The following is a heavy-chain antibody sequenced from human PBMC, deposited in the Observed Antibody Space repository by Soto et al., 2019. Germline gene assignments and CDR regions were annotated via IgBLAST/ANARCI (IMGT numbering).Heavy chain of an antibody. CDR3: AKGGGDQRYCDY. J-gene: IGHJ4*02. V-gene: IGHV3-30*18. CDR2: ISHDGSNK. CDR1: GFTFSNYG. Sequence: QVQLVDSGGGVVQPGRSLRLSCTGSGFTFSNYGMHWVRQAPGKGLEWVAIISHDGSNKYYAASVKDRFTISRDNSKKRVYRQMNSLGVGDTAVYYFAKGGGDQRYCDYWGQGTLVIVSS. D-gene: IGHD3-16*01.